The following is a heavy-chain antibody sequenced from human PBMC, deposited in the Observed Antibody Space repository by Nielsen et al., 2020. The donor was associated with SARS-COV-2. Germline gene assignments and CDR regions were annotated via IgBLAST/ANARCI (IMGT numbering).Heavy chain of an antibody. Sequence: GESLKISCAASGFTFSNAWMSWVRQAPGKGLEWVGRIKSKTDGGTTDYAAPVKGRFTISRDDSKNTLYLQMNSLRVEDTAVYYCARDWSRAFDVWGQGTMVTVSS. CDR1: GFTFSNAW. CDR3: ARDWSRAFDV. CDR2: IKSKTDGGTT. V-gene: IGHV3-15*01. D-gene: IGHD2-21*01. J-gene: IGHJ3*01.